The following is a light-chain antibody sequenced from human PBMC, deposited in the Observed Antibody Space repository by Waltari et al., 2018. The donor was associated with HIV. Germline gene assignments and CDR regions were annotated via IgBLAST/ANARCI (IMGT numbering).Light chain of an antibody. CDR2: DAS. CDR1: QDIGTH. V-gene: IGKV1-33*01. J-gene: IGKJ3*01. Sequence: DIHMTQSPSSLSASVGGKVTITCRASQDIGTHLSWYRQRPGRGPELLIYDASTLEAGVPSKFNGRGSGTTFTFAISSLRPEDSATYFCQQFHSLPLTFGPGTTVDIK. CDR3: QQFHSLPLT.